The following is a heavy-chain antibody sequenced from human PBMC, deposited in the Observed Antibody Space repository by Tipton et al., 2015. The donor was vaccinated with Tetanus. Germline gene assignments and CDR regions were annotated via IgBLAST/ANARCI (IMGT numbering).Heavy chain of an antibody. V-gene: IGHV6-1*01. CDR1: GDRVSSNSVA. CDR3: ARGGGGPPFDS. Sequence: GLVKPSQTLSLTCAISGDRVSSNSVAWNWIRQSPSRGLEWLGRTYFRSKWFTDFAPSVKSRITIEPDTSKNQFILQLHSVTPDDPAVFFCARGGGGPPFDSWGQGTLVPVSS. CDR2: TYFRSKWFT. J-gene: IGHJ4*02. D-gene: IGHD3-16*01.